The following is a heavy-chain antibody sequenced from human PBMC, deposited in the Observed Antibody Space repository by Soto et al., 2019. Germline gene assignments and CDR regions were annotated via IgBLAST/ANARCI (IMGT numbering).Heavy chain of an antibody. Sequence: PGGSLRLSCVASGFTFNDYHMDWVRQAPGKGLEWVGRARNEAKSYTTDYATSVRGRFIISRDDSQNSLFLQMNTLQTDDTAVYYCARVGGLSCPGGSCYSDYWGRGTLVTVSS. CDR1: GFTFNDYH. CDR3: ARVGGLSCPGGSCYSDY. J-gene: IGHJ4*02. D-gene: IGHD2-15*01. CDR2: ARNEAKSYTT. V-gene: IGHV3-72*01.